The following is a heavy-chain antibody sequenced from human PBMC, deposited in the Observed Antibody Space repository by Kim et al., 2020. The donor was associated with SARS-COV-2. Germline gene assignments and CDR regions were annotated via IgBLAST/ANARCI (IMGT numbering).Heavy chain of an antibody. CDR3: ARGSGSYGFDS. D-gene: IGHD1-26*01. Sequence: KGRFTISRDNAKSTLDLQMDSLRPEDTAVYYCARGSGSYGFDSWGQGIMVAVSS. J-gene: IGHJ4*02. V-gene: IGHV3-74*01.